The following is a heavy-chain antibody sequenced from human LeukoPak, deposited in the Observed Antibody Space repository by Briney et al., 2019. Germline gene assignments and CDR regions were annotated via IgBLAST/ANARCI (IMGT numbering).Heavy chain of an antibody. CDR3: ARDWRYSSGWPRLNYYYYYMDV. CDR2: IYSGGST. Sequence: GGSLRLSCAASGFTVSSNYMSWVRQAPGKGLEWVSVIYSGGSTYYADSVKGRFTISRDNSKNTLYLQMNSLRAEDTAVYYCARDWRYSSGWPRLNYYYYYMDVRGKGTTVTVSS. V-gene: IGHV3-53*01. J-gene: IGHJ6*03. D-gene: IGHD6-19*01. CDR1: GFTVSSNY.